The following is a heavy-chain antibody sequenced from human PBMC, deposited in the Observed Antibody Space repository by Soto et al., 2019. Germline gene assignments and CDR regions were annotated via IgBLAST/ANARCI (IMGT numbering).Heavy chain of an antibody. V-gene: IGHV4-59*08. CDR2: IYYSWST. Sequence: QVQLQESGPGLVKPSETLSLTCTVSGGSISSYYWSWIRQPPGKGLECLGYIYYSWSTNYNPSLKSRVTISVDTSKNQFSLKLSSVTAADTAVYYCARFNWYFDRWGRGTLVTVSS. CDR3: ARFNWYFDR. J-gene: IGHJ2*01. CDR1: GGSISSYY.